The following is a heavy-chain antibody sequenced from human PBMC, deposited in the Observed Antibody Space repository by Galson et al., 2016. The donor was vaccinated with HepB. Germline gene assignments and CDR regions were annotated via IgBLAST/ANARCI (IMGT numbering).Heavy chain of an antibody. Sequence: SVKVSCKASGFTFTNSAMQWVRQARGQRLEWIGWIVLGSGNTNYAQKFQERVTITRDLSTSTAYMELSSLRSEDTAIYYCAAFSGYCDHISCFPFFDYWAQGTLVTVSS. CDR3: AAFSGYCDHISCFPFFDY. D-gene: IGHD2-2*03. CDR1: GFTFTNSA. J-gene: IGHJ4*02. V-gene: IGHV1-58*02. CDR2: IVLGSGNT.